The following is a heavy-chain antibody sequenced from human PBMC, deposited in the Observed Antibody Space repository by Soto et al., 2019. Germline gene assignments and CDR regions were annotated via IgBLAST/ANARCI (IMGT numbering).Heavy chain of an antibody. V-gene: IGHV3-7*03. CDR2: IKQDGSEK. CDR1: GFTFSSYW. D-gene: IGHD3-22*01. Sequence: PGGSLRLSCAASGFTFSSYWMSWIRQAPGKGLEWVANIKQDGSEKYYVDSVKGRFTISRDNAKNSLYLQMNSLRAEDTAVYYCARESYYYDSSGYLDYWGQGXLVTVSS. CDR3: ARESYYYDSSGYLDY. J-gene: IGHJ4*02.